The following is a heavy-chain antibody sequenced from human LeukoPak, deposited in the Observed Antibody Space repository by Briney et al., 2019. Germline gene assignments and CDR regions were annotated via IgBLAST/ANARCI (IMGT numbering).Heavy chain of an antibody. CDR3: ARDYYDSSGSTHCFDY. J-gene: IGHJ4*02. CDR1: GFTFSDYY. V-gene: IGHV3-11*05. D-gene: IGHD3-22*01. Sequence: GGSLRLSCAASGFTFSDYYMSWISQAPGKWMEWVSYISSSSSYTNYADSVKGRFTISKDNAKNSLYLQMNSLRAEDTAVYYCARDYYDSSGSTHCFDYWGQGTLVTVSS. CDR2: ISSSSSYT.